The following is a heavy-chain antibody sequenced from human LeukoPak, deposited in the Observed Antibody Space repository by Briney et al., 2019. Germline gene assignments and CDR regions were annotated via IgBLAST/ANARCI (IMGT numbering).Heavy chain of an antibody. CDR1: GFTVGSNY. D-gene: IGHD2-2*01. V-gene: IGHV3-53*01. J-gene: IGHJ6*02. Sequence: PGGSLRLSCAASGFTVGSNYMNWVRQAPGKGLEWVSVIYSGGGTYYADSVKGRFTISRDNSKNTLYLQMNSLRAEDTAVYYCARDSRYCSSTSCSDLIMGYYYGMDVWGQGTTVTVS. CDR3: ARDSRYCSSTSCSDLIMGYYYGMDV. CDR2: IYSGGGT.